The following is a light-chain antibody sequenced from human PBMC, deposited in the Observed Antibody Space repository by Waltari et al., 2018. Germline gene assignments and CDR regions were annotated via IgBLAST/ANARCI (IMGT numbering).Light chain of an antibody. CDR2: GAA. V-gene: IGKV3-20*01. J-gene: IGKJ2*01. CDR3: QQYGSSVMYT. Sequence: RASQRITKRYLAWYQQKPGQAPRLLIYGAAYRAAGIPDRFSGSGSGTDFTLTISRLEPEVFGVYFCQQYGSSVMYTFGQGTKLEIK. CDR1: QRITKRY.